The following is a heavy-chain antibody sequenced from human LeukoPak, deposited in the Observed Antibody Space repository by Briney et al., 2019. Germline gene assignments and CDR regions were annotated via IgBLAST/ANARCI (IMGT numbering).Heavy chain of an antibody. CDR2: ISAYNGNT. Sequence: ASVKVSCKASGYTFTSYGISWVRQAPGQGLEWMGWISAYNGNTNYAQKLQGRVTMTTDTSTSTAYMELRSLRSDDTAVYYCARDHPGYRSSTSCYANFDYWGQGTLVTVSS. CDR3: ARDHPGYRSSTSCYANFDY. V-gene: IGHV1-18*01. J-gene: IGHJ4*02. D-gene: IGHD2-2*01. CDR1: GYTFTSYG.